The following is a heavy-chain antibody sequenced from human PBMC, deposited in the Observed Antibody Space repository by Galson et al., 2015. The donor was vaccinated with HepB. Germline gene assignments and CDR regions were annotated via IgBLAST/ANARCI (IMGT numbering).Heavy chain of an antibody. J-gene: IGHJ4*02. CDR2: ISYDGSYE. CDR3: VRDGIVLMVYDKLQY. CDR1: GFTFSNYA. V-gene: IGHV3-30*04. Sequence: SLRLSCAASGFTFSNYAMHWVRQAPGKGPEWVAVISYDGSYEYHADSVKGRFTISRDNSKNTLYLQMSSLRADDTAVYYCVRDGIVLMVYDKLQYWGQGTLVTVSS. D-gene: IGHD2-8*01.